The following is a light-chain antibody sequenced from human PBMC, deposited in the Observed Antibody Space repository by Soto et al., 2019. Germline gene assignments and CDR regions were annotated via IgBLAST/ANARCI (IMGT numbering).Light chain of an antibody. Sequence: EIVMTQSPATLSVSPGERATLSCRASQSVSSNLAWYQQKPGQAPRLLIYHASTRATGIPARFSGSGSGTDITLTISSLQSEDFAVYYCQQYNKWPLTFGGGTKVEIK. CDR3: QQYNKWPLT. V-gene: IGKV3-15*01. CDR2: HAS. CDR1: QSVSSN. J-gene: IGKJ4*01.